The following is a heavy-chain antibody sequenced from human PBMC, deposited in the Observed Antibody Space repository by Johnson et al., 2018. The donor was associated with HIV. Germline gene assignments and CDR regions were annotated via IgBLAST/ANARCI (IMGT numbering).Heavy chain of an antibody. Sequence: QVQLVESGGGVVQPGRSLRLSCAASGFTFSSYAMNWVRQAPGKGLEWVSVIYSGGSKYYADSVKGRFTISRDNAKNSLYLQMNNLRVEDTAVYYCATDRYYNFWSGSGHAAFDIWGQGTMVTVSS. CDR1: GFTFSSYA. V-gene: IGHV3-NL1*01. J-gene: IGHJ3*02. D-gene: IGHD3-3*01. CDR2: IYSGGSK. CDR3: ATDRYYNFWSGSGHAAFDI.